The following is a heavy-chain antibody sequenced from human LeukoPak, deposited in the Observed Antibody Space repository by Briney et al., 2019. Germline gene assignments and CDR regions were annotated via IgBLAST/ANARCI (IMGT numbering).Heavy chain of an antibody. J-gene: IGHJ4*02. CDR3: ARGERRGAVAGTGIDY. V-gene: IGHV1-2*02. CDR1: EYTFTGYY. CDR2: INPNSGGT. D-gene: IGHD6-19*01. Sequence: ASVKVSCKASEYTFTGYYMHWVRQAPGQGLEWMGWINPNSGGTNYAQKFQGRVTMTRDTSISTAYMELSRLRSDDTAVYYCARGERRGAVAGTGIDYWGQGTLVTVSS.